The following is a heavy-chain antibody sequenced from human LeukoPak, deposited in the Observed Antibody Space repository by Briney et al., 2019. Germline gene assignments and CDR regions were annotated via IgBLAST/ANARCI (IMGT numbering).Heavy chain of an antibody. V-gene: IGHV3-23*01. J-gene: IGHJ4*02. CDR2: ISNSGGST. CDR1: GFTFTTYA. Sequence: GGSLRLSCAASGFTFTTYAMSWVRQAPGKGLEWVSGISNSGGSTYYADSVKGRFTISRDNSKNTLYLQMNSLRAEDTAVYYCAEYYYYDSSGYQQYYFDYWGQGTLVTVSS. D-gene: IGHD3-22*01. CDR3: AEYYYYDSSGYQQYYFDY.